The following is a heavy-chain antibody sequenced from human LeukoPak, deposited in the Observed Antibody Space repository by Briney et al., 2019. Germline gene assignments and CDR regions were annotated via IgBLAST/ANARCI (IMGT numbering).Heavy chain of an antibody. CDR1: GGSISSYY. CDR2: IYYSGST. Sequence: SETLSLTCTVSGGSISSYYWSRIRQPPGKGLEWIGYIYYSGSTNYNPSLKSRVTISVDTSKNQFSLKLSSVTAADTAVYYCARERLKGNWFDPWGQGTLVTVSS. J-gene: IGHJ5*02. D-gene: IGHD5-12*01. CDR3: ARERLKGNWFDP. V-gene: IGHV4-59*01.